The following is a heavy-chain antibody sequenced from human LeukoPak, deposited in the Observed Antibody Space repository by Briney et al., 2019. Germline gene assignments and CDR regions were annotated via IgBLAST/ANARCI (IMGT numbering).Heavy chain of an antibody. D-gene: IGHD6-19*01. Sequence: GASVKVSCKASGYTFTNYDIHWVRQATGQGLEWMGWINTNTGNPTYAQGFTGRFVFSLDTSVSTAYLQISSLKAEDTAVYYCARDESSGWYVADYWGQGTLVTVSS. CDR1: GYTFTNYD. J-gene: IGHJ4*02. CDR2: INTNTGNP. CDR3: ARDESSGWYVADY. V-gene: IGHV7-4-1*02.